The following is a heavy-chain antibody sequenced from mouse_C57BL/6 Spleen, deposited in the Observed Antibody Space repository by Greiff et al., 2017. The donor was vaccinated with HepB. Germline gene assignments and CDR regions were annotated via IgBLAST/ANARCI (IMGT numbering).Heavy chain of an antibody. CDR2: ISNGGGST. V-gene: IGHV5-12*01. D-gene: IGHD2-1*01. CDR3: ARKGYGNWNAMDY. Sequence: EVMLVESGGGLVQPGGSLKLSCAASGFTFSDYYMYWVRQTPEKRLEWVAYISNGGGSTYYPDTVKGRFTISRDNAKNTLYLQMSRLKSEDTAMYYCARKGYGNWNAMDYWGQGTSVTVSS. CDR1: GFTFSDYY. J-gene: IGHJ4*01.